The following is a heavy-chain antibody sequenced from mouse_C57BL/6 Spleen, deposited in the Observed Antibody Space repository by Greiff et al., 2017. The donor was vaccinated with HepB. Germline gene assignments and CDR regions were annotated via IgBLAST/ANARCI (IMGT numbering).Heavy chain of an antibody. CDR3: ARAGGPYSNYYAMDY. CDR1: GFTFSSYA. V-gene: IGHV5-4*03. D-gene: IGHD2-5*01. CDR2: ISDGGSYT. J-gene: IGHJ4*01. Sequence: EVKVVESGGGLVKPGGSLKLSCAASGFTFSSYAMSWVRQTPEKRLEWVATISDGGSYTYYPDNVKGRFTISRDNAKNNLYLQMSHLKSEDTAMYYCARAGGPYSNYYAMDYWGQGTSVTVSS.